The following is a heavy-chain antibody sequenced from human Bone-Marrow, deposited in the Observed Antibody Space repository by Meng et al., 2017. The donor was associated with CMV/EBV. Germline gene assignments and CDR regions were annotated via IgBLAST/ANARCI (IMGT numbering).Heavy chain of an antibody. J-gene: IGHJ6*02. V-gene: IGHV1-8*02. CDR1: GYTFSTYD. Sequence: ASVKVSCKASGYTFSTYDINWVRLATGQGLEWMGWMNANSGNTGYAQKFQGRVSMTRDTSTSTAYMELSRLRSDDTAVYYCARTCSGGSCYSGYGMDVWGQGTTVTVSS. CDR2: MNANSGNT. D-gene: IGHD2-15*01. CDR3: ARTCSGGSCYSGYGMDV.